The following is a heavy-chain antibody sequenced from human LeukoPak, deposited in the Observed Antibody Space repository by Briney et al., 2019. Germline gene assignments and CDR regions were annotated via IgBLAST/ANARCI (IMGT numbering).Heavy chain of an antibody. V-gene: IGHV4-61*08. CDR1: GASVGSAGYY. CDR3: ARTQSQSGSYRYYFGY. Sequence: PSETLSLTCTVSGASVGSAGYYWSWLRQPPGGGLEWIGYIYYISNTKYNPSLKSRVTMSVDPSKNQFSLKLNSVTAADTAVYYCARTQSQSGSYRYYFGYWGQGTLVTVSS. D-gene: IGHD1-26*01. CDR2: IYYISNT. J-gene: IGHJ4*02.